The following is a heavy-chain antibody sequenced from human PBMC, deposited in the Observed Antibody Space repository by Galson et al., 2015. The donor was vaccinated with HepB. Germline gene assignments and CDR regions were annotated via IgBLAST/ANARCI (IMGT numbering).Heavy chain of an antibody. D-gene: IGHD3-3*01. Sequence: SVKVSCKASGYTFTSYGISWVRQAPGQGLEWMGWISAYNGNTNYAQKLQGRVTMTTDTSTSTAYMELRSLRSDDTAVYYCAREGFLVGGYYYYYMDVWGKGTTVTVSS. V-gene: IGHV1-18*01. CDR2: ISAYNGNT. CDR3: AREGFLVGGYYYYYMDV. J-gene: IGHJ6*03. CDR1: GYTFTSYG.